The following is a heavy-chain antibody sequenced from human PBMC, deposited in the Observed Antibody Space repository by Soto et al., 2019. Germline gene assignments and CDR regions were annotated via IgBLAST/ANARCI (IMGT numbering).Heavy chain of an antibody. J-gene: IGHJ5*02. CDR1: GDSISSNY. Sequence: PSETLSLTCTVSGDSISSNYWRWIRQPPGSGLLWIGSVSYSVTTNYNPYLKGRVTMSLDTSKNQFSLKLNSVTAADTAVYYCVRDLRAIILLVGHTNFFDTWGQGALVTVSS. CDR3: VRDLRAIILLVGHTNFFDT. D-gene: IGHD2-2*02. V-gene: IGHV4-59*01. CDR2: VSYSVTT.